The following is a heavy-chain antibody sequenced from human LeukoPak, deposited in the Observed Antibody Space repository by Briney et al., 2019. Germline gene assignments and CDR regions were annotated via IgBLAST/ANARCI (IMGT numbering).Heavy chain of an antibody. CDR2: IYTSGST. D-gene: IGHD6-13*01. V-gene: IGHV4-61*02. J-gene: IGHJ5*02. CDR1: GGSISSGSYY. Sequence: PSETLSLTCTVSGGSISSGSYYWSWIRQPAGKGLEWIGRIYTSGSTNYNPSLKSRVTISVDTSKNQFSLKLSSVTAADTAVYYCARARSWHNWFDPWGQGTLVTVSS. CDR3: ARARSWHNWFDP.